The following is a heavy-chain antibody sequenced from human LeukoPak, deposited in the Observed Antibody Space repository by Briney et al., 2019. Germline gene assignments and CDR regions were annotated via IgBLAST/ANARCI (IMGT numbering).Heavy chain of an antibody. Sequence: SGGSLRLSCAASGFTSSSYWMSWVRQAPGKGLEWVANIKQDGSEKYYVDSVKGRFTISRDNAKNSLYLQMNSLRAGDTAVYYCARNERSTFDYWGQGTLVTVSS. CDR2: IKQDGSEK. J-gene: IGHJ4*02. D-gene: IGHD6-25*01. V-gene: IGHV3-7*01. CDR1: GFTSSSYW. CDR3: ARNERSTFDY.